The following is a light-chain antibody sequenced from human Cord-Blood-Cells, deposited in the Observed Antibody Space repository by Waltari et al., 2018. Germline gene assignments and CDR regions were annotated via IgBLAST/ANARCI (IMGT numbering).Light chain of an antibody. CDR1: QGISSS. V-gene: IGKV1-27*01. CDR2: SAS. J-gene: IGKJ4*01. CDR3: QRTDNAPPLT. Sequence: DIQLTQSPSSLSASVGDRVTITCRVSQGISSSLNWYRQKPGKVPKLLIYSASNLQSGVPSRFSGSGSGTDFTLTISSLQPEDVATYYGQRTDNAPPLTFGGGTKVEIK.